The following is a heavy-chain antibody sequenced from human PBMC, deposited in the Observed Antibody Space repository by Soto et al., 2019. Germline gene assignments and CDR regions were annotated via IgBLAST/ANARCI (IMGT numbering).Heavy chain of an antibody. J-gene: IGHJ5*02. CDR2: IWYDGSNK. CDR3: ARDSGTRFDP. Sequence: QVQLVESGGGVVQPGRSLRLSCAASGFTFSSYGMHWVRQAPGKGLEWVAVIWYDGSNKYYADSVKGRFTISRDNSKNTMYLQMNSLRAEDTAVYYCARDSGTRFDPWGQGTLVTVSS. D-gene: IGHD1-1*01. CDR1: GFTFSSYG. V-gene: IGHV3-33*01.